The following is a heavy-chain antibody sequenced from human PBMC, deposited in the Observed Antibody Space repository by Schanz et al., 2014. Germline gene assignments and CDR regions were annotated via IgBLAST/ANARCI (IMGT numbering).Heavy chain of an antibody. V-gene: IGHV3-13*01. J-gene: IGHJ4*02. Sequence: EVQLLDSGGGLVQPGESLRLSCAASGFTLSNSDMHWVRQGTGKGLEWVSTIGYLGDTYYPDSVKGRFTVSRDSGQNSLYLQMNSLRAGDTAVYYCARGTDWNLHYWGQGALVTVSS. CDR1: GFTLSNSD. CDR2: IGYLGDT. CDR3: ARGTDWNLHY. D-gene: IGHD1-1*01.